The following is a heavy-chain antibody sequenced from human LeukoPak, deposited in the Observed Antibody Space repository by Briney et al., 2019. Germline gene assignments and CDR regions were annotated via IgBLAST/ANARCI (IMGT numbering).Heavy chain of an antibody. D-gene: IGHD6-13*01. CDR1: GFTFDDYD. CDR3: ARVIAAAGTYDAFDI. V-gene: IGHV3-9*01. Sequence: GGSLRLSCAASGFTFDDYDMHWVRQAPGKGLEWVSGISWNSGSIGYADSVKGRFTISRDNAKNSLYLQMNSLRAEDTAVYYCARVIAAAGTYDAFDIWGQGTMVTVSS. CDR2: ISWNSGSI. J-gene: IGHJ3*02.